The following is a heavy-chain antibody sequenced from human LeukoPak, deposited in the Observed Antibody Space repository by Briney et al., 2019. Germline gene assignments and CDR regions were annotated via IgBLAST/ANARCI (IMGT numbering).Heavy chain of an antibody. CDR3: VKDDQVGAIGYFDY. V-gene: IGHV3-23*01. CDR2: ISGSGGST. D-gene: IGHD3-16*02. J-gene: IGHJ4*02. Sequence: GGSLRLSCAASGFTFSRYAMSWVRQAPGKGLEWVSAISGSGGSTYYADSVKGRFTISRDSSKNTLYLEMNSLRAEDTAVYYCVKDDQVGAIGYFDYRGQGALVAVSS. CDR1: GFTFSRYA.